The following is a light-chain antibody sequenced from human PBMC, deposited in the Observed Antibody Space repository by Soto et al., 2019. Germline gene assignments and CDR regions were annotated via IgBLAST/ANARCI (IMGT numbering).Light chain of an antibody. V-gene: IGKV3-20*01. CDR2: GAS. Sequence: ETVLTQSPGTLSLSPGERATLSCRASQSIRNSLVWYQQKPGQAPRLLIYGASSRATGIPDRFSGSGSGTDFTLTISRLEPEDFAVYSCQQYDTSPRTFGQGTKVEIK. CDR3: QQYDTSPRT. J-gene: IGKJ1*01. CDR1: QSIRNS.